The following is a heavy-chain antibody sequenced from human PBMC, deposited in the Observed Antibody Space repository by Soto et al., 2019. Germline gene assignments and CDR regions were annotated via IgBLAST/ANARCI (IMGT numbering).Heavy chain of an antibody. J-gene: IGHJ5*02. D-gene: IGHD3-10*01. CDR2: ISTTSAYI. Sequence: GGSLRLSCAASGFTFSSYSMNWVRQAPGKGLEWVSSISTTSAYIYYADSVKGRFTISRGNAKNSLYLHMNSLRVEDTAVYYCVWPGGFDPWGQGTLVTVSS. CDR1: GFTFSSYS. V-gene: IGHV3-21*01. CDR3: VWPGGFDP.